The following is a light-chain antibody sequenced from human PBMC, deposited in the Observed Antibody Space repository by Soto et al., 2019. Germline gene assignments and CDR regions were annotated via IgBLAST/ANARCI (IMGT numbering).Light chain of an antibody. V-gene: IGKV4-1*01. CDR3: QQYYTTPWT. Sequence: IVMTQTPLSLSVTPGQPASISCKSSQSLLHSDGKTYLYWYQQKPGQPPKALIYWASTRESGAPDRFSGSGSGTDFTLTISSLQAEDVAVYYCQQYYTTPWTFGQGTKVDIK. CDR2: WAS. CDR1: QSLLHSDGKTY. J-gene: IGKJ1*01.